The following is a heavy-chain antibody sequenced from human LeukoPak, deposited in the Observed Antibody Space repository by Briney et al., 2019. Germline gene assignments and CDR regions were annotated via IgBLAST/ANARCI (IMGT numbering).Heavy chain of an antibody. CDR2: INHILDIA. D-gene: IGHD6-13*01. Sequence: SVRVSCMASGGTFSSYAISWVRHAPGQGLEWVGRINHILDIANYEQKYQGRITITANKSTTTAYMELSSLRSEDTAVYYCAREPYSSSWYLDYWGQGTLVTVSS. V-gene: IGHV1-69*04. CDR3: AREPYSSSWYLDY. J-gene: IGHJ4*02. CDR1: GGTFSSYA.